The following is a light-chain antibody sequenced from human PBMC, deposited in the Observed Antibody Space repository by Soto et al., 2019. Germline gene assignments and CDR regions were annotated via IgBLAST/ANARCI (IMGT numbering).Light chain of an antibody. CDR3: CSYGGSRAV. CDR2: EVS. J-gene: IGLJ7*01. Sequence: QSALTQPASVSGSPGQSITISCTGTSSDVGSHNLVSWYQQHPGQAPKLMIYEVSKRPLGVSTRFSASKSGNTASLTISWLQAEDEADYYCCSYGGSRAVFGGGTPLTVL. V-gene: IGLV2-23*02. CDR1: SSDVGSHNL.